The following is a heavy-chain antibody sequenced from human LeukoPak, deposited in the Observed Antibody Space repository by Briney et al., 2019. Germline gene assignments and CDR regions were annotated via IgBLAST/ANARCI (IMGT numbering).Heavy chain of an antibody. Sequence: GGSLRLSCAASRLTFSDYYMSWIRQAPGKGLEWVSYISSSSSYTNYADSVKGRFTISRDNAKNSLYLQMNSLRAEDTAVYYCARPDYYDSSGGIDYWGQGTLVTVSS. D-gene: IGHD3-22*01. CDR2: ISSSSSYT. J-gene: IGHJ4*02. CDR3: ARPDYYDSSGGIDY. CDR1: RLTFSDYY. V-gene: IGHV3-11*03.